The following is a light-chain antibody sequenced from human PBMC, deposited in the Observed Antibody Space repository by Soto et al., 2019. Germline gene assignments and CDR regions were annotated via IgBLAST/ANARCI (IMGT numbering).Light chain of an antibody. CDR1: QSISSL. J-gene: IGKJ1*01. CDR2: KAS. CDR3: QQYSTYPWT. Sequence: IQMTQSPSTLSASVGDRVTITCRASQSISSLLAWYQQKPGKAPKLLIYKASSLESGVPSGFSGSGSGTAFTLTISSLQPDDFATYYCQQYSTYPWTFGQGTKVDIK. V-gene: IGKV1-5*03.